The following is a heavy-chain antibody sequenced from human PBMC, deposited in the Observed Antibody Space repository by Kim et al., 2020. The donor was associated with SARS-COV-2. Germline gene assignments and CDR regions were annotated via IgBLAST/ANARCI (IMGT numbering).Heavy chain of an antibody. CDR3: ANRAQSDTYYYDSSGSRKPHYFDY. CDR2: ISGSGGST. J-gene: IGHJ4*02. V-gene: IGHV3-23*01. D-gene: IGHD3-22*01. Sequence: GGSLRLSCAASGFTFSSYAMSWVRQAPGKGLEWVSAISGSGGSTYYADSVKGRFTISRDNSKNTLYLQMNSLRAEDTAVYYCANRAQSDTYYYDSSGSRKPHYFDYWGQGTLVTVSS. CDR1: GFTFSSYA.